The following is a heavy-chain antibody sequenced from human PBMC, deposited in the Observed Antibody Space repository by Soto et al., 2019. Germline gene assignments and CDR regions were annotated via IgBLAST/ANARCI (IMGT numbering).Heavy chain of an antibody. CDR3: ARDTGLAPTVWGY. V-gene: IGHV4-31*03. CDR2: VYHSGST. Sequence: SETLSLTCSVSGDSIRGGGHYWNWIRQFPGKGLEWIGYVYHSGSTHYNPSLRGRLTISIDASKNQFSLRLISVTAADTALYYCARDTGLAPTVWGYWGHGTQVTVSS. D-gene: IGHD7-27*01. CDR1: GDSIRGGGHY. J-gene: IGHJ4*03.